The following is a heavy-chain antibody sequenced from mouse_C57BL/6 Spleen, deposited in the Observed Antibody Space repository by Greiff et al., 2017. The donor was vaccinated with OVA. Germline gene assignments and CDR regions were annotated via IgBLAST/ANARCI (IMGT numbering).Heavy chain of an antibody. J-gene: IGHJ1*03. CDR2: IDPSDSYT. CDR3: ARGDENWYFDV. Sequence: QVQLQQPGAELVMPGASVKLSCKASGYTFTSYWMHWVKQRPGQGLEWIGEIDPSDSYTNYNQKFKGKSTLTVDKSSSTAYMQLSSLTSGDSAVYYCARGDENWYFDVWGTGTTVTVSS. CDR1: GYTFTSYW. V-gene: IGHV1-69*01.